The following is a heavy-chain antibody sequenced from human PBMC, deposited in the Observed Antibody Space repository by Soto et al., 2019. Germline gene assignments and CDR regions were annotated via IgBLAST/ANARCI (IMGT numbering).Heavy chain of an antibody. D-gene: IGHD6-13*01. V-gene: IGHV4-4*07. CDR3: ARDQGVAAAGITWFDP. CDR1: GASMNSYH. CDR2: IHSSGST. J-gene: IGHJ5*02. Sequence: SETLSLTCTVSGASMNSYHWSWIRQPAGKGLEWIGHIHSSGSTNYNPSLKSRVTMSVDTSRNQFSLRLMSLTAADTAVYYCARDQGVAAAGITWFDPWGQGSLVTVSS.